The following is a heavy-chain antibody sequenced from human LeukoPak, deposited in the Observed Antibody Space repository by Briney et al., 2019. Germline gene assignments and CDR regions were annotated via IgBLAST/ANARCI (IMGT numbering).Heavy chain of an antibody. CDR1: GYTFTIYG. CDR2: INPNSGGT. CDR3: ARAELDSSSSPTAS. V-gene: IGHV1-2*02. Sequence: ASVKVSCKTSGYTFTIYGISWVRQAPGQGLEWMGWINPNSGGTNYAQKFQGRVTMTRDTSISTAYMELSRLRSDDTAVYYCARAELDSSSSPTASWGQGTLVTVSS. D-gene: IGHD6-6*01. J-gene: IGHJ5*02.